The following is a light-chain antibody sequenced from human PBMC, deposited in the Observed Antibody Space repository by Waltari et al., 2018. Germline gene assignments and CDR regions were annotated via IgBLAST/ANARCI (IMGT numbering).Light chain of an antibody. CDR1: SDNIAYGV. CDR2: EYN. V-gene: IGLV6-57*02. J-gene: IGLJ3*02. Sequence: FMLSQPHSASDPPGTTLTSSYTASSDNIAYGVVPRYQQRPGSAPTTVIYEYNQRPSGVPDRFSGSFDRSSNSASLTISGLKTEDEADHYCQSYDGSNHKVFGGGTKLTVL. CDR3: QSYDGSNHKV.